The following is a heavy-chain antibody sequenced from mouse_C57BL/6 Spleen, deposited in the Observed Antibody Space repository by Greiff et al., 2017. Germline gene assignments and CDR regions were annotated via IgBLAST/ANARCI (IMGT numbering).Heavy chain of an antibody. V-gene: IGHV8-12*01. CDR3: ARRANWDVYAMDY. J-gene: IGHJ4*01. CDR1: GFSLSTSGMG. Sequence: QVTLKVSGPGILQSSQTLSLTCSFSGFSLSTSGMGVSWIRQPSGKGLEWLAHIYWDDDKRYNPSLKSRLTISKDTSRNQVFLKITSVDTADTATYYWARRANWDVYAMDYWGQGTSVTVSS. CDR2: IYWDDDK. D-gene: IGHD4-1*02.